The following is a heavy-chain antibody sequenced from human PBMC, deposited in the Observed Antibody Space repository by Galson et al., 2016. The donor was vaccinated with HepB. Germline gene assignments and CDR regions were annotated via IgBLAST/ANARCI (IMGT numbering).Heavy chain of an antibody. V-gene: IGHV3-23*01. CDR1: GFTFSNYA. J-gene: IGHJ4*02. D-gene: IGHD3-3*01. CDR2: ISGTGGTT. Sequence: SLRLSCAASGFTFSNYAMSWVRQAPGKGLEWVSGISGTGGTTYYADSVKGRFTISRDNSKNTLYLRMNSLRAEDTAVYYCAKGADFWSGYYGGLWGQGTLVTVSS. CDR3: AKGADFWSGYYGGL.